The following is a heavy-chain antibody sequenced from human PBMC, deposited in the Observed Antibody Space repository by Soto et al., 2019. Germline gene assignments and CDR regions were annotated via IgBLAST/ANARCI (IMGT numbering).Heavy chain of an antibody. V-gene: IGHV1-24*01. Sequence: ASVKVSCKVSGYTLTELSMHWVRQAPGKGLEWMGGFDPEDCETIYAQKVQGRVTMTTDTSTSTAYMELRSLRSDDTALYYCAKGRSYYYYYGVDVWGQGTTVTVSS. J-gene: IGHJ6*02. CDR2: FDPEDCET. CDR3: AKGRSYYYYYGVDV. CDR1: GYTLTELS.